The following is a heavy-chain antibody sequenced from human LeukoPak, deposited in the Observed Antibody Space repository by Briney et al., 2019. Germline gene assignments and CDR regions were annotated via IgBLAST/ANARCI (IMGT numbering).Heavy chain of an antibody. D-gene: IGHD4-17*01. V-gene: IGHV3-53*01. CDR3: ARSYGDGRLYYMDV. J-gene: IGHJ6*03. CDR1: GFTVSSNY. Sequence: GGSLRLSCAASGFTVSSNYMSWVHQAPGKGLEWVSVIYSGGSTYYADSVKGRFTISRDNSKNTLYLQMNSLRAEDTAVYYCARSYGDGRLYYMDVWGKGTTVTVSS. CDR2: IYSGGST.